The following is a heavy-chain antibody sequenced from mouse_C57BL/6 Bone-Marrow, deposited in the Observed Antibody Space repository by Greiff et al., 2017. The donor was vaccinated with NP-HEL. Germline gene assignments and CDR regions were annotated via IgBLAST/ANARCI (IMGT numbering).Heavy chain of an antibody. CDR1: GYAFSSSW. Sequence: VQLQQSGPELVKPGASVKISCKASGYAFSSSWLNWVKQRPGKGLEWIGRIYPGDGDTNYNEKFKDKATLTADKSSSTVYMELSRLTSEDSAVYCCARHGYPAWFAYWGQGTLVTVSA. J-gene: IGHJ3*01. CDR3: ARHGYPAWFAY. CDR2: IYPGDGDT. D-gene: IGHD2-14*01. V-gene: IGHV1-82*01.